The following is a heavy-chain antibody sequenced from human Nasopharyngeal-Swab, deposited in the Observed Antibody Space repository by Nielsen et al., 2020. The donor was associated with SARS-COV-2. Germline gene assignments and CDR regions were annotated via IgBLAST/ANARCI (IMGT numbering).Heavy chain of an antibody. CDR1: AFTFSSYW. V-gene: IGHV3-7*01. CDR2: IKQDGSEK. Sequence: GGSLRLSCAASAFTFSSYWMSWVRQAPGKGLEWVANIKQDGSEKYYVDSVKGRFTISRDNAKNSLYLQMNSLRAEDTAVYYCASSHYDFWSGYYLGVDYWGQGTLVTVSS. J-gene: IGHJ4*02. CDR3: ASSHYDFWSGYYLGVDY. D-gene: IGHD3-3*01.